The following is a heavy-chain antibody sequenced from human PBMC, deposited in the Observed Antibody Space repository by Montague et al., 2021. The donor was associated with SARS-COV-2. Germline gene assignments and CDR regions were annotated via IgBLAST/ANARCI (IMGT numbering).Heavy chain of an antibody. D-gene: IGHD3-10*01. Sequence: SETLSLTCAVYGGSFSGYYWSWIRQPPGKGLEWIGEINHSGSTNYNPSLKSRVTISVDTSKNQFPLKLSSVTATDTAVYYCARASYYYGSGNYYTPCGMDVWGQGTTVTVSS. CDR2: INHSGST. CDR1: GGSFSGYY. J-gene: IGHJ6*02. CDR3: ARASYYYGSGNYYTPCGMDV. V-gene: IGHV4-34*01.